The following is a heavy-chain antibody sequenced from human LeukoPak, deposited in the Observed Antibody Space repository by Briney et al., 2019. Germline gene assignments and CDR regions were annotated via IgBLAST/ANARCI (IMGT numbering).Heavy chain of an antibody. D-gene: IGHD2-2*01. CDR2: IYYSGST. CDR3: ARLIVVPAIKSVSAAWFDP. Sequence: SETLSLTCTVSGGSISSYYWSWIRQPPGKGLEWIGYIYYSGSTNCNPSLKSRVTISVDTSKNQFSLKLSSVTAADTAVYYCARLIVVPAIKSVSAAWFDPWGQGTLVTVSS. CDR1: GGSISSYY. J-gene: IGHJ5*02. V-gene: IGHV4-59*08.